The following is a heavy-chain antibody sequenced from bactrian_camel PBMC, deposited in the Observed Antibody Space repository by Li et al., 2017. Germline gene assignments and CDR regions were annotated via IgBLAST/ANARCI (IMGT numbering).Heavy chain of an antibody. CDR2: IDTDGIAT. D-gene: IGHD5*01. CDR1: AYSYSATAN. J-gene: IGHJ4*01. Sequence: HVQLVESGGGSVQSGGSLRLSCSFSAYSYSATANMGWFRSVPGKEREGVAFIDTDGIATTYADFTRGRFTISGDNAKSTLSLQMDNLRPEDTGMYYCASSGPQGLALPVVPSGCWVTAKWGQGTQVTVS. CDR3: ASSGPQGLALPVVPSGCWVTAK. V-gene: IGHV3S26*01.